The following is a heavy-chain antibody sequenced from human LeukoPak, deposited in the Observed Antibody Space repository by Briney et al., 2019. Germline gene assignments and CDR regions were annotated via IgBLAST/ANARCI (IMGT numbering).Heavy chain of an antibody. J-gene: IGHJ4*02. D-gene: IGHD3-3*01. Sequence: SETLSLTCTVSGGSISSYYWSWIRQPPGKGLEWIGYIYYSGSTNYNPFLKSRVTISVDTSKNQFSLKLSSVTAADTAVYYCTRGRISGVIDYWGQGTLVTVSS. CDR2: IYYSGST. V-gene: IGHV4-59*01. CDR1: GGSISSYY. CDR3: TRGRISGVIDY.